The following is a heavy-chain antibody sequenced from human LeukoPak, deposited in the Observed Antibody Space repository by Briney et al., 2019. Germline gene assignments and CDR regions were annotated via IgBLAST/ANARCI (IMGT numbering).Heavy chain of an antibody. CDR1: GFTFSSYG. D-gene: IGHD3-22*01. CDR2: ISYDGSNK. V-gene: IGHV3-30*03. Sequence: PGGSLRLSCAASGFTFSSYGMHWVRQAPGKGLEWVAVISYDGSNKYYADSVKGRFTISRDNAKNSLYLQMNSLRAEDTAVYYCARAGYDIASFYWYFDLWGRGTLVTVSS. J-gene: IGHJ2*01. CDR3: ARAGYDIASFYWYFDL.